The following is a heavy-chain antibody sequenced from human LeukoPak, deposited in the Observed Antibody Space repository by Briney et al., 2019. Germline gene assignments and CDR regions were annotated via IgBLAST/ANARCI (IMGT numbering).Heavy chain of an antibody. D-gene: IGHD1-7*01. V-gene: IGHV3-30*18. Sequence: GGSLRVSCAASGFTFSSYGMHWVRQAPGKGLEWVAVISYDGSNKYYADSVKGRFTISRDNSKNTLYLQMNSLRAEDTAVYYCAKDLGITGTTAQDYWGQGTLVTVSS. CDR1: GFTFSSYG. J-gene: IGHJ4*02. CDR2: ISYDGSNK. CDR3: AKDLGITGTTAQDY.